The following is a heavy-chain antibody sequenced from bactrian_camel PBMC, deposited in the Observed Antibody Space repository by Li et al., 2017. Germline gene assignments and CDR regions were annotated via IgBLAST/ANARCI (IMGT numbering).Heavy chain of an antibody. CDR2: VNSGGNT. CDR3: AAARTLTDWARSRGY. CDR1: GYTRSRYY. V-gene: IGHV3S1*01. Sequence: QLVESGGGLVQPGESLRLSCAASGYTRSRYYMSWVRQAPGKGLEWVSTVNSGGNTYYTDSVKGRFTISRDIAKNTVYLQMNSLKVEDTAMYVCAAARTLTDWARSRGYWGQGTQVTVS. D-gene: IGHD5*01. J-gene: IGHJ6*01.